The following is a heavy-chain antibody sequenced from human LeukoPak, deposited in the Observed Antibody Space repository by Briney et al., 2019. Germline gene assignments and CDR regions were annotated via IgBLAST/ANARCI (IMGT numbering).Heavy chain of an antibody. CDR3: GRGPGYRSDY. CDR1: GLTFNTYW. CDR2: INRVGSEK. V-gene: IGHV3-7*05. Sequence: PGGSLRLSCAASGLTFNTYWMTWVRQAPGKGLEWVANINRVGSEKNYVGSVRGRFTISRDNTKDSSYLQMKSLTVEDTAVYYCGRGPGYRSDYWGQGTLVTVSS. J-gene: IGHJ4*02. D-gene: IGHD5-12*01.